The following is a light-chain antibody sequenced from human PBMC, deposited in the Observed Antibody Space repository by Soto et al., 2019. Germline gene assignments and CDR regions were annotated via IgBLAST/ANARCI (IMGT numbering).Light chain of an antibody. CDR3: QQYNNWPPLT. J-gene: IGKJ4*01. CDR2: GAS. CDR1: QSVNSD. V-gene: IGKV3D-15*01. Sequence: EIVLTQSPGTLSLSPGEGATLSCRASQSVNSDSLAWYQQKPGQAPRLLISGASTRATGTPDRFRGSGSGTEFTLTISSLQSEDFAVYYCQQYNNWPPLTFGGGTKVDIK.